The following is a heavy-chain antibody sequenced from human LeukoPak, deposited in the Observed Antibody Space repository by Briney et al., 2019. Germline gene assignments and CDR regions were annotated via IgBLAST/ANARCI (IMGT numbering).Heavy chain of an antibody. CDR1: GFTVSNNY. CDR2: IYSGGST. Sequence: GESLRLSCAISGFTVSNNYMSWVRQPPGKGLEWVSVIYSGGSTYYADSVKGRFTIPRDTSKNTLYLQMNSLRAEDTAVYYCARGGGAYCGGDCFRAFDIWGQGTMVTVSP. D-gene: IGHD2-21*02. J-gene: IGHJ3*02. CDR3: ARGGGAYCGGDCFRAFDI. V-gene: IGHV3-53*01.